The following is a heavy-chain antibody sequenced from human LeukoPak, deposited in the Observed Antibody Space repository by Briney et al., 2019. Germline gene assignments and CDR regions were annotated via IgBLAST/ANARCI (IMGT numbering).Heavy chain of an antibody. V-gene: IGHV4-39*01. CDR1: GGSLSSSSYY. D-gene: IGHD5-12*01. CDR3: ARLDSGYDFGAFDI. J-gene: IGHJ3*02. Sequence: KPSESLSLTRTVSGGSLSSSSYYCGWIRQPPGKGLEYIGSSYYSGSTYYKPSLKSRVTISVDTSKNQGSRKLSSVTAAHTAVYYCARLDSGYDFGAFDIWGQGTMVTVSS. CDR2: SYYSGST.